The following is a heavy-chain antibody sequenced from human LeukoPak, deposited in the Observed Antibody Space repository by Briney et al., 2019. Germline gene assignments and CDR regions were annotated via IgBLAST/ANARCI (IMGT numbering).Heavy chain of an antibody. CDR1: GGSISSGSYY. V-gene: IGHV4-61*02. CDR3: ARVTTGGYYNY. CDR2: IYTSGST. D-gene: IGHD3-22*01. Sequence: PSQTLSLTCSVSGGSISSGSYYWSWIRQPAGKGLEWIGRIYTSGSTNYNPSLKSRVTMSFDASNNQFSLRLSSVTAADTAVYYCARVTTGGYYNYWGQGTLSPSPQ. J-gene: IGHJ4*02.